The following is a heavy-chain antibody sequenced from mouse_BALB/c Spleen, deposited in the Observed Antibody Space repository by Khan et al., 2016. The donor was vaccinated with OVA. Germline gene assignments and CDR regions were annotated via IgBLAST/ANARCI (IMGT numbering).Heavy chain of an antibody. V-gene: IGHV3-2*02. CDR2: ISYSGST. CDR3: ARTARINY. CDR1: GYSITSGYG. Sequence: VQLKESGPGLVKPSQSLSLTCTVTGYSITSGYGWNWIRQFPGNKLEWMGYISYSGSTTYNQSLKSRISITRDTSKNQFFLQLNSVTTEDTATYYCARTARINYWGQGTTLTVSS. J-gene: IGHJ2*01. D-gene: IGHD1-2*01.